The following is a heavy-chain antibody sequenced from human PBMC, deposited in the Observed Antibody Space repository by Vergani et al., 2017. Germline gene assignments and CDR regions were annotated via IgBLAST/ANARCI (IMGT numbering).Heavy chain of an antibody. Sequence: QVTLRESGPALVKPTQTLTLTCTFSGFSLSTSGMCVSWIRQPPGKALEWLALIDWDDDKYYSTSLKTRLTISKDTSKNQVVLTMTNMDPVDTATYYCARIDILTGYYYFDYWGQGTLVTVSS. CDR2: IDWDDDK. J-gene: IGHJ4*02. CDR3: ARIDILTGYYYFDY. D-gene: IGHD3-9*01. V-gene: IGHV2-70*01. CDR1: GFSLSTSGMC.